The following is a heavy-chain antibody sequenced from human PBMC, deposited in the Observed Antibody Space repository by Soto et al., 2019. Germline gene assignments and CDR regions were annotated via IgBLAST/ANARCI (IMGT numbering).Heavy chain of an antibody. CDR2: MNPNSGNT. D-gene: IGHD3-16*02. J-gene: IGHJ4*02. CDR3: ARARMITFGGVIGY. Sequence: ASVKVSCKASGYTFTSYDINWVRQATGQGLEWMGWMNPNSGNTGYAQKFQGRVTMTRNTSISTAYMELSSLRSEDTAVYYCARARMITFGGVIGYWGQGTLVTVSS. CDR1: GYTFTSYD. V-gene: IGHV1-8*01.